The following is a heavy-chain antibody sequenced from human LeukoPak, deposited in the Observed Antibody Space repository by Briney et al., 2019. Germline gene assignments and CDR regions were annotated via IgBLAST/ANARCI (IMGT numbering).Heavy chain of an antibody. Sequence: AGGSLRLSCAASRFTFSNAWMSWVRQAPGKGLEWVGRIKSKTDGGTTDYAAPVKGRFTISRDDSKNTLYLQMNSLKTEDTAVYYCTTVGQPPYVLLWFGELLGTYYFDYWGQGTLVTVSS. V-gene: IGHV3-15*01. J-gene: IGHJ4*02. CDR1: RFTFSNAW. CDR3: TTVGQPPYVLLWFGELLGTYYFDY. D-gene: IGHD3-10*01. CDR2: IKSKTDGGTT.